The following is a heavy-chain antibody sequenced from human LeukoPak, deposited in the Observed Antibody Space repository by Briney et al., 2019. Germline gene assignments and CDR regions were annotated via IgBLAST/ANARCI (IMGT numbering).Heavy chain of an antibody. CDR2: INSDGSST. CDR1: GFTFSSYW. Sequence: GGSLRLSCAASGFTFSSYWMHWVRQAPGKGLVWVSRINSDGSSTSYADSVKGRFTISRDNAKNTLYLQMNSLRAEDTAVYYCAGVDIAVGDFDYWGQGTLVTVSS. CDR3: AGVDIAVGDFDY. V-gene: IGHV3-74*01. J-gene: IGHJ4*02. D-gene: IGHD6-19*01.